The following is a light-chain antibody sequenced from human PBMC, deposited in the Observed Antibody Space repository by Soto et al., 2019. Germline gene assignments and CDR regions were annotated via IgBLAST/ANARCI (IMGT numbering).Light chain of an antibody. Sequence: QTVVTQEPSFSVSPGGTVTLTCGLSSGSVSTAYYPSWYQQTPGQAPRTLIYNTNARSSGVPDRFSGSILGNKAALTITGAQADDESDYYCVLFVGSGICAFGGGTQLTVL. V-gene: IGLV8-61*01. CDR3: VLFVGSGICA. CDR2: NTN. J-gene: IGLJ2*01. CDR1: SGSVSTAYY.